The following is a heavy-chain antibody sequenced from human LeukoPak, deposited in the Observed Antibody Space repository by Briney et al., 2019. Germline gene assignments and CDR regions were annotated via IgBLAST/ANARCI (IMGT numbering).Heavy chain of an antibody. CDR2: IKQDGSEK. Sequence: GGSLRLSCAASGFTFSSYWMSWVRQAPGKGLEWVANIKQDGSEKYYVDSVKGRFTISRDNAKNSLYLQMNSLRAEDTAVYYCARPMYSSGWSSDAFDIWGQGTMVTVSS. J-gene: IGHJ3*02. CDR3: ARPMYSSGWSSDAFDI. D-gene: IGHD6-19*01. V-gene: IGHV3-7*01. CDR1: GFTFSSYW.